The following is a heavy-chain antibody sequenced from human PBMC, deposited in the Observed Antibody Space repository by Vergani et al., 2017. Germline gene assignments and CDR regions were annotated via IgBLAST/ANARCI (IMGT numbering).Heavy chain of an antibody. D-gene: IGHD6-6*01. J-gene: IGHJ4*01. CDR2: IYTSEST. Sequence: QVQLQESGPGLVKPSETLSLTCIVPGGSISPYYWSWIRQPAGKGLGWIGRIYTSESTNYNPSLKSRVTMSVDTSKNQFSLKLSSVTAADTAVYYCAREYSSSVGFLAYWGQGTLVTGSS. CDR1: GGSISPYY. V-gene: IGHV4-4*07. CDR3: AREYSSSVGFLAY.